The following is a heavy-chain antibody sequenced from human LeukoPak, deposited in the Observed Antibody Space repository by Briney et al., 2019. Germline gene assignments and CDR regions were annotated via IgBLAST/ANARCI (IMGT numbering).Heavy chain of an antibody. CDR2: IYDDGST. CDR1: GGSISSDSW. J-gene: IGHJ4*02. V-gene: IGHV4-4*02. D-gene: IGHD2-15*01. Sequence: SGTLSLTCAVSGGSISSDSWWSWVRQPPGKGLEWIGEIYDDGSTSYNPSLRNLVTISLDKSKNQFSLKLSSVTAADTAVYYCARGFCGGGACYSAGEWGQGTLVTVSS. CDR3: ARGFCGGGACYSAGE.